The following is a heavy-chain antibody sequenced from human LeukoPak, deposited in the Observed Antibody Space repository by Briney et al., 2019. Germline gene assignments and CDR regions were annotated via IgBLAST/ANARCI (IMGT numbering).Heavy chain of an antibody. D-gene: IGHD3-10*01. CDR2: IYTSGST. J-gene: IGHJ5*02. V-gene: IGHV4-4*07. CDR1: GGSISSYY. Sequence: SETLSLTCTVSGGSISSYYWSWIRQPAGKGLEWIGRIYTSGSTNYNPSLKSRVTMSVDTSKNQFSLKLSSVTAADTAVYYCARDYYGSGSYYDRGYDPWGQETLVTVSS. CDR3: ARDYYGSGSYYDRGYDP.